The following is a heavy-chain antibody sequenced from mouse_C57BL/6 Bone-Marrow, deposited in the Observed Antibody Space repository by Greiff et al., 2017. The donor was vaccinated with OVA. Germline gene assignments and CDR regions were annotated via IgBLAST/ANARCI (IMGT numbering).Heavy chain of an antibody. CDR1: GYTFTNFW. D-gene: IGHD2-3*01. V-gene: IGHV1-63*01. CDR2: IYPGGGYS. J-gene: IGHJ3*01. CDR3: ARYDGYPSY. Sequence: VQLQQSGAELVRPGTSVKMSCKASGYTFTNFWIGWAKQRPGHGLEWIGDIYPGGGYSTYNEKFKGKGTLTAAKSSSTAYMQFSSLTSADSAIYYCARYDGYPSYWGQGTLVTVSA.